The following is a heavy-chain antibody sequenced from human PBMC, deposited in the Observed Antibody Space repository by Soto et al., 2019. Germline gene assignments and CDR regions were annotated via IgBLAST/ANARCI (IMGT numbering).Heavy chain of an antibody. D-gene: IGHD2-2*01. CDR1: GGSFSGYY. Sequence: PSETLSLTCAVYGGSFSGYYWSWIRQPPGKGLEWIGEINHSGSTNYNPSLKSRVTISVDTSKNQFSLKLSSVTAADTAVYYCAIMADIVVVPAARRDYYGMDVWGQGTTVTVS. J-gene: IGHJ6*02. CDR3: AIMADIVVVPAARRDYYGMDV. V-gene: IGHV4-34*01. CDR2: INHSGST.